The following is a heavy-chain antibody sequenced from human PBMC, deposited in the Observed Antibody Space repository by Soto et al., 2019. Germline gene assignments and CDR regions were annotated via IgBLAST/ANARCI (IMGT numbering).Heavy chain of an antibody. Sequence: QVQLVQSGDEVKKPGASVKVSCKDSGYIFVNYGIAWVRQAPGQGLEWMGWISPYTGNTHSASKVQGRLTMTTDTSTSTAYMDLGSLTSDATAVYYCVMVDNYVTPTPQDVWGQGATVTVS. V-gene: IGHV1-18*01. J-gene: IGHJ6*02. CDR3: VMVDNYVTPTPQDV. CDR1: GYIFVNYG. D-gene: IGHD3-16*01. CDR2: ISPYTGNT.